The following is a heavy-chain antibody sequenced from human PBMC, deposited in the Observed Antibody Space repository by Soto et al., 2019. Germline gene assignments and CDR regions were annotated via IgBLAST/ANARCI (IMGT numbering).Heavy chain of an antibody. CDR3: ARLGVTTGYGMDV. D-gene: IGHD4-17*01. Sequence: EVQLVQSGAEVKKPGESLKISCKGSGYSLTGYWIGWVRQMPGKGLEWMGIIYPGDSDTRYSPSFQGQVTISVDKSISTAYMQWSSLKASDTAMYYCARLGVTTGYGMDVWGQGTTVTVSS. CDR2: IYPGDSDT. J-gene: IGHJ6*02. CDR1: GYSLTGYW. V-gene: IGHV5-51*03.